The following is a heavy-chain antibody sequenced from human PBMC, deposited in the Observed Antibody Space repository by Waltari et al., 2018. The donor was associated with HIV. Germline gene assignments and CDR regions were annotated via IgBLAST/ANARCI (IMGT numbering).Heavy chain of an antibody. CDR2: INIDGSRI. CDR3: SRDXXXEYDY. J-gene: IGHJ4*02. Sequence: VQLVQSGGGXIKXGGSXRLSCAASGFSVXSYWXHWVRQTPGKGLVWVSRINIDGSRIDYADSVRXRFTISRDSAKNTLSLQMNSLTEEDTAVYYCSRDXXXEYDYWGQGTXVXXSS. CDR1: GFSVXSYW. V-gene: IGHV3-74*01.